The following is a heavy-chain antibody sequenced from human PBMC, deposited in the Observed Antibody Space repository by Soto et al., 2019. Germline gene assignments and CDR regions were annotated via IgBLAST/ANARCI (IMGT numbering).Heavy chain of an antibody. CDR1: GFMFSAYW. CDR3: ARDFYGGYTYGPGDY. Sequence: GGSLRLSCAASGFMFSAYWMSWVRQAPGKGLEWVANVHGDGGKIYYVDSVKGRFTISRDNAKRSLYLQMNSLRAEDAAVYYCARDFYGGYTYGPGDYWGQGALVTVSS. CDR2: VHGDGGKI. J-gene: IGHJ4*02. D-gene: IGHD5-18*01. V-gene: IGHV3-7*01.